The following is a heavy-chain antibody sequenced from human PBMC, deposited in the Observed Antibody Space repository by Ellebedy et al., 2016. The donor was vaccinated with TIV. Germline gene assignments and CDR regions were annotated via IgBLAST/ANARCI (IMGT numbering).Heavy chain of an antibody. Sequence: GESLKISXVASGFTFNSYGMHWVRQAPGKGLEWVAVIWYDGNKKVYVDSVKGRFTISRDNSKNTLFLQMNSLRAEDTAVYYCARSLGIDAAGVDYYYYMDVWGKGTTVTVSS. J-gene: IGHJ6*03. CDR2: IWYDGNKK. V-gene: IGHV3-33*01. CDR1: GFTFNSYG. CDR3: ARSLGIDAAGVDYYYYMDV. D-gene: IGHD6-13*01.